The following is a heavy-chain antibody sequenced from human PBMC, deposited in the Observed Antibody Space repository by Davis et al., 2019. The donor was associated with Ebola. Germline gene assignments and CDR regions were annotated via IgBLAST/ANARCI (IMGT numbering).Heavy chain of an antibody. CDR1: GFIFSTYV. Sequence: GGSLRLSCSASGFIFSTYVMSWVRQAPGKGLEWVSLISDSGAFTYYADSVKGRFTISRDNSKSTLTLQMNSLRAEDTAVYYCAKSHSSGYFSGFDYWGQGTLVTVSS. V-gene: IGHV3-23*01. CDR2: ISDSGAFT. J-gene: IGHJ4*02. CDR3: AKSHSSGYFSGFDY. D-gene: IGHD3-22*01.